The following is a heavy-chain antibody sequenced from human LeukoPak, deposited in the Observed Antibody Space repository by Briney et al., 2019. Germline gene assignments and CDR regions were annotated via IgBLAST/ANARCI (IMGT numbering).Heavy chain of an antibody. D-gene: IGHD4-17*01. Sequence: GGSLRLSCAASGFTFSSYSMNWVRQAPGKGLEWVSSISTSSSYIDYADSVKGRFTISRDNAKNSLYLQMNSLRADDTAVYYCAKEDLYGDSDYFDYWGQGTLVTVSS. CDR3: AKEDLYGDSDYFDY. V-gene: IGHV3-21*01. J-gene: IGHJ4*02. CDR1: GFTFSSYS. CDR2: ISTSSSYI.